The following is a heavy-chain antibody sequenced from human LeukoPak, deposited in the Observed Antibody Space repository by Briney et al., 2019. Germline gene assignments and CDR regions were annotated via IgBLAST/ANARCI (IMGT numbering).Heavy chain of an antibody. CDR3: ARARRGLLWFGDLYT. CDR2: IIPIFGTT. CDR1: GGTFSNYA. Sequence: SVKVSCKASGGTFSNYAFSWVRQAPGQGLEWMGGIIPIFGTTNYAQKFQGRVTITADESTSTAYMELSSLRSEDTAVYYCARARRGLLWFGDLYTWGQGTLVTVSS. V-gene: IGHV1-69*13. J-gene: IGHJ4*02. D-gene: IGHD3-10*01.